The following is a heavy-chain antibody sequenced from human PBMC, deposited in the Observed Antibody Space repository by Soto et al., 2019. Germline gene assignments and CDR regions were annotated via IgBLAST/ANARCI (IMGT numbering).Heavy chain of an antibody. V-gene: IGHV4-34*02. J-gene: IGHJ3*02. CDR1: NGSFSVYY. D-gene: IGHD2-15*01. Sequence: QVQLQQWGAGLLKPSETPSLTCAVYNGSFSVYYWTWIRQPPGKGLEWIGEINHAGSTNYKPSLKSRVTISLDTSRNQFSLKLSSVTAADTAVYYCARDATRRGACDIWGQGTMVTVSS. CDR3: ARDATRRGACDI. CDR2: INHAGST.